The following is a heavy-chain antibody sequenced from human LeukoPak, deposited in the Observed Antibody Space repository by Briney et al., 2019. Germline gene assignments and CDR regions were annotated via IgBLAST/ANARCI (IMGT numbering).Heavy chain of an antibody. J-gene: IGHJ5*02. CDR3: ARSHYIMVVTATNWFDP. CDR1: GYSLRTSGVG. D-gene: IGHD2-21*02. V-gene: IGHV2-5*01. CDR2: IYWNDDT. Sequence: SGPTLVKRTQTLTLTCTFSGYSLRTSGVGVGWIRQPPGKALEWLALIYWNDDTRYSLSLKSRLTITKDTSKNQVVLTMTNMDPVDTATYYCARSHYIMVVTATNWFDPWGQGTLVTVSS.